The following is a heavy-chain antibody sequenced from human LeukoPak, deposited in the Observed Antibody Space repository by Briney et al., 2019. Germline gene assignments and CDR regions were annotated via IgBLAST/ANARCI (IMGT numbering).Heavy chain of an antibody. V-gene: IGHV3-23*01. D-gene: IGHD2-2*01. CDR2: ISGSGGAT. CDR3: ARDLRAMKDY. CDR1: GFTFNTYG. Sequence: PGGSLRLSCAASGFTFNTYGMSWVRQAPGKGLEWVSGISGSGGATYYADSVKGRFTISRDDPHNTLYLQMNSLRAENTAVYYCARDLRAMKDYWGQGSLVTVSS. J-gene: IGHJ4*02.